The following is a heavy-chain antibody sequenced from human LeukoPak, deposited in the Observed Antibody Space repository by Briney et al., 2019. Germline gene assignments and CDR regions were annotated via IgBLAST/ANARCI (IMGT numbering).Heavy chain of an antibody. CDR1: GFTFSSYG. Sequence: GGSLRLSCAASGFTFSSYGMHWVRQAPGKGLEWVAVISYDGSNKYYADSVKGRFTISRDKSKNTLYLQMNNLRAEDTAVYYCAKDWSGYDDYWGQGTLVTVSS. CDR2: ISYDGSNK. D-gene: IGHD3-3*01. V-gene: IGHV3-30*18. CDR3: AKDWSGYDDY. J-gene: IGHJ4*02.